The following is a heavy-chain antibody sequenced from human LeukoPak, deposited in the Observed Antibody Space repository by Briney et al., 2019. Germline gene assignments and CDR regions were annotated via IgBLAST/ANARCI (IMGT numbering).Heavy chain of an antibody. CDR1: GYTFTGYY. J-gene: IGHJ4*02. CDR2: INPNSGGT. V-gene: IGHV1-2*02. D-gene: IGHD3-10*01. Sequence: GASVKVSFKASGYTFTGYYMHWVRQAPGQGLEWMGWINPNSGGTNYAQKFQGRVTMTRDTSISTAYMELSRLRSDDTAVYYCARESTMVRGVIDYWGQGTLVTVSS. CDR3: ARESTMVRGVIDY.